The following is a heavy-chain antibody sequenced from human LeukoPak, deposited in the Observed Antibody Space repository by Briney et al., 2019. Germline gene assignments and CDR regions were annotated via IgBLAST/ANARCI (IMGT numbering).Heavy chain of an antibody. CDR1: GYTFTGYY. CDR3: ARDTSSSWPYYFDY. D-gene: IGHD6-13*01. J-gene: IGHJ4*02. Sequence: ASVKVSCKASGYTFTGYYMHWVRQAPGRGLEWMGWINPNSGGTNYAQKFQGRVTMTRDTSISTAYMELSRLRSDDTAVYYCARDTSSSWPYYFDYWGQGTLVTVSS. CDR2: INPNSGGT. V-gene: IGHV1-2*02.